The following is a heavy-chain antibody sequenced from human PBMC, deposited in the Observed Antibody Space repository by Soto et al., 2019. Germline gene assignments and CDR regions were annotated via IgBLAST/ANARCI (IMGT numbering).Heavy chain of an antibody. V-gene: IGHV3-23*01. D-gene: IGHD4-4*01. J-gene: IGHJ4*02. Sequence: EVQLLESGGGLVQPGGSLRLSCAASGFTFSSYAMSWVRQAPGKGLEWVSAISGSGGSTYYADSVKGRFTISRDNSKNTLYLQMNSRRAEDTAVYYCANSQITVTTPTVGGQGTLVTVSS. CDR1: GFTFSSYA. CDR3: ANSQITVTTPTV. CDR2: ISGSGGST.